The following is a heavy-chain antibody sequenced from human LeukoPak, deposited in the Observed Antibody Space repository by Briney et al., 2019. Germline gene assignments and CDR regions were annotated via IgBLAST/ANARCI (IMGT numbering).Heavy chain of an antibody. V-gene: IGHV1-8*01. CDR1: GYTFTSYD. D-gene: IGHD2-15*01. Sequence: GASVKVSCKASGYTFTSYDINWVRQATGQGLEWMGWMNPNSGNTGYAQKFQGRVTMTRNTSISTAYMELSSLRSEDTAVYYCARGHREVVAATTASYYFDYWGQGTLVTVSS. CDR3: ARGHREVVAATTASYYFDY. CDR2: MNPNSGNT. J-gene: IGHJ4*02.